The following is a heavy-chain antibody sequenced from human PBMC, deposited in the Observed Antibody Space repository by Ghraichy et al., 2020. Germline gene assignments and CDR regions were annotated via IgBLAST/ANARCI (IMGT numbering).Heavy chain of an antibody. Sequence: SETLSLTCTVSGGSISSSSYYWGWIRQPPGKGLEWIGSIYYSGSTYYNPSLKSRVTISVDTSKNQFSLKLSSVTAADTAVYYCARHGCYDYVWGSYRFCMDVWGQGTTVTVSS. CDR3: ARHGCYDYVWGSYRFCMDV. J-gene: IGHJ6*02. CDR2: IYYSGST. CDR1: GGSISSSSYY. V-gene: IGHV4-39*01. D-gene: IGHD3-16*02.